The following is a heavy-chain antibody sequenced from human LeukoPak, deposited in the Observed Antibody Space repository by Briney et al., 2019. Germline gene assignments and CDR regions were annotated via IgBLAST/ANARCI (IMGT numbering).Heavy chain of an antibody. J-gene: IGHJ4*02. V-gene: IGHV3-9*01. D-gene: IGHD2-2*01. CDR1: GFTFDDYA. Sequence: PGRSLRLSCAASGFTFDDYAMHWVRQGPGKGLEWVSGISWNSGRIDYADSVKDRFTISRDNAKNSLYLQVNSLRAEDTAVYYCAREHCGATSCSYFDYWGQGTLVTVSS. CDR2: ISWNSGRI. CDR3: AREHCGATSCSYFDY.